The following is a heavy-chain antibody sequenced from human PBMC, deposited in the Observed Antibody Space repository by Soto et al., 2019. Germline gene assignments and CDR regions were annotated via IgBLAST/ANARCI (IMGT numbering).Heavy chain of an antibody. CDR3: TRGLLGGAPSYTFHGMDV. J-gene: IGHJ6*01. Sequence: EVQLVESGGGVVQPGGSLRLSCAASGFTFSDHYMDWVRQAPGKGREWVARSRNRVNSHTTEYAASVKGRFTISRDESKSSLYLQMNSLKIEDTAVYYCTRGLLGGAPSYTFHGMDVWGQGTRVTVSS. CDR2: SRNRVNSHTT. CDR1: GFTFSDHY. D-gene: IGHD1-26*01. V-gene: IGHV3-72*01.